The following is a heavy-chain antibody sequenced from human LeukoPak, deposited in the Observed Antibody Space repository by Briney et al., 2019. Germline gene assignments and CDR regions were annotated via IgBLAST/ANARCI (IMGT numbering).Heavy chain of an antibody. CDR3: ARDGPYYYDSSGFDY. D-gene: IGHD3-22*01. Sequence: SVKVSCKASGGTFSSYAISWVRQAPGQGLEWMGRITPIFGTANYAQKFQGRVTITTDESTSTAYMELSSLRSEDTAVYYCARDGPYYYDSSGFDYWGQGTLVTVSS. J-gene: IGHJ4*02. CDR1: GGTFSSYA. V-gene: IGHV1-69*05. CDR2: ITPIFGTA.